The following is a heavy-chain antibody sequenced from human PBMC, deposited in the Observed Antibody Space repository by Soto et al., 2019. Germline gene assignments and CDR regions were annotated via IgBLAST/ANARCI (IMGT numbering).Heavy chain of an antibody. Sequence: PSETLSLTCIVSGDSFTNYYWTWIRQSPGKGPEWIGYTHSSGSTAYNPSLKGRVTISVNTSKNQFSLQVNSVAAADTAVYYCTRVASGGLFALWGQGILVTVSS. CDR1: GDSFTNYY. CDR3: TRVASGGLFAL. V-gene: IGHV4-59*01. J-gene: IGHJ4*02. D-gene: IGHD3-16*01. CDR2: THSSGST.